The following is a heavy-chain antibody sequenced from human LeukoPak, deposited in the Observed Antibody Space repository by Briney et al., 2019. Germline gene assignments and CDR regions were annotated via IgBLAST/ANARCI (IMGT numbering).Heavy chain of an antibody. V-gene: IGHV4-34*01. CDR1: GASFSDSY. J-gene: IGHJ4*02. D-gene: IGHD3-16*01. CDR3: ARGRYGPRLGN. Sequence: SETLSLTCAVYGASFSDSYWGWIRQSPKKGLEWIGEINNSGSTGYNPTLNSRVIMSVDRSKNQFPLRLTSVTAADTAVYYCARGRYGPRLGNWGQGTLVTVSS. CDR2: INNSGST.